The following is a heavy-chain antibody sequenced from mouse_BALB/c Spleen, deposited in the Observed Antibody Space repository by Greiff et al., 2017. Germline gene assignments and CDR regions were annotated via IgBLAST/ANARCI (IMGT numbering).Heavy chain of an antibody. V-gene: IGHV3-2*02. CDR2: ISYSGST. CDR1: GYSITSDYA. D-gene: IGHD2-3*01. J-gene: IGHJ2*01. Sequence: EVKLMESGPGLVKPSQSLSLTCTVTGYSITSDYAWNWIRQFPGNKLEWMGYISYSGSTSYNPSLKSRISITRDTSKNQFFLQLNSVTTEDTATYYCARGYYPYFDYWGQGTTLTVSS. CDR3: ARGYYPYFDY.